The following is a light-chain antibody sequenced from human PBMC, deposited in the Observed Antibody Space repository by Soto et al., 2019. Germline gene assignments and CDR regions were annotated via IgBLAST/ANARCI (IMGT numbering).Light chain of an antibody. CDR1: QSVSSN. J-gene: IGKJ4*01. Sequence: EIVLIQSPATLSLSPGERATLSCRASQSVSSNLAWYQQNPGQAPNLLIFDASKRATGIPARFSGSGSGTDFTLTISSLETEDFAVYYCQQHTNWPLTFDGGTKVEIK. CDR3: QQHTNWPLT. V-gene: IGKV3-11*01. CDR2: DAS.